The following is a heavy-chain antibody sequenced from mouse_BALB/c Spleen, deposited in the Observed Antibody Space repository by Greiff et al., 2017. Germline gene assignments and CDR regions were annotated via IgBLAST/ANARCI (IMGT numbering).Heavy chain of an antibody. Sequence: QVQLKESGAELVRPGTSVKISCKASGYAFTNYWLGWVKQRPGHGLEWIGDIYPGSGNTYYNEKFKGKATLTADKSSSTAYMQLSSLTSEDSAVYFCARYDRGFAYWGQGTLVTVSA. CDR2: IYPGSGNT. D-gene: IGHD2-12*01. CDR1: GYAFTNYW. CDR3: ARYDRGFAY. V-gene: IGHV1-63*01. J-gene: IGHJ3*01.